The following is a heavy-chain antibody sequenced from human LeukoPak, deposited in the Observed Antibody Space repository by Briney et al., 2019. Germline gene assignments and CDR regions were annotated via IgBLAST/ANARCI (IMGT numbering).Heavy chain of an antibody. CDR2: INHSGST. CDR1: GGSFSGYY. J-gene: IGHJ2*01. V-gene: IGHV4-34*01. CDR3: ARGCSSASCPNWYFDF. Sequence: SETLSLTCAVYGGSFSGYYWSWIRQPPGKGLEWIGEINHSGSTNYNPSLNSRVTISVDTSKNQFSLELNSVTAADTAVYYCARGCSSASCPNWYFDFWGRGTLVTVSS. D-gene: IGHD2-2*01.